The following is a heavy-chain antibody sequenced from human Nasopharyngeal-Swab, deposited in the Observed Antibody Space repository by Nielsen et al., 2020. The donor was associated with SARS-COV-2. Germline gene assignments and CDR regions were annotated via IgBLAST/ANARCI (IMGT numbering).Heavy chain of an antibody. D-gene: IGHD3-22*01. CDR3: TSLTYYYDSSSGG. Sequence: GGSLRLSCVASGFTVGNYWMHWVRPVPGKGLVWVSHINADGSSTTYADSVKGRFNLSRDNAKNTRYQQMDNLGTEDRAVYYCTSLTYYYDSSSGGWGQGTLVTVSS. CDR2: INADGSST. J-gene: IGHJ4*02. V-gene: IGHV3-74*01. CDR1: GFTVGNYW.